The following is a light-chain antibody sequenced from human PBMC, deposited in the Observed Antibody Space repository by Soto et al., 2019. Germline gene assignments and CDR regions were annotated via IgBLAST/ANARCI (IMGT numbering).Light chain of an antibody. J-gene: IGLJ1*01. Sequence: QSALTQPASVSGSPGQSITISCVGTSGDIGDYNYVSWYQQHPGKVPKVIIYDVSNRPSWVSYRFSGTKSGNTASLTVSGLQAEDEADYYCCSYTRIGTLIFGTGTKLTVL. V-gene: IGLV2-14*01. CDR2: DVS. CDR3: CSYTRIGTLI. CDR1: SGDIGDYNY.